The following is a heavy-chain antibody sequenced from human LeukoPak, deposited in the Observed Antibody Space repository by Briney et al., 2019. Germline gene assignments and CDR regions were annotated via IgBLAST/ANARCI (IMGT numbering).Heavy chain of an antibody. CDR2: IYYSGST. Sequence: SETLSLTCTVSGGSISSGDYYWSWIRQPPGKGLEWIGYIYYSGSTYYNPSLKSRVTISVDTSKNQFSLKLSSVTAADTPVYYCARVGKMVYCGGDCYRPSWFDPWGQGTLVTVSS. CDR3: ARVGKMVYCGGDCYRPSWFDP. V-gene: IGHV4-30-4*08. CDR1: GGSISSGDYY. D-gene: IGHD2-21*01. J-gene: IGHJ5*02.